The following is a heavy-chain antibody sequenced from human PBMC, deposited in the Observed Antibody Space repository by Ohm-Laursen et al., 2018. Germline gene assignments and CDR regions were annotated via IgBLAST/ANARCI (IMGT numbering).Heavy chain of an antibody. CDR1: GGSISSGGYY. J-gene: IGHJ4*02. D-gene: IGHD1-14*01. V-gene: IGHV4-31*03. CDR3: AKYRAIGKAVPDKPPPEGYFAF. CDR2: IYYSGST. Sequence: PSETLSLTCTVSGGSISSGGYYWSWIRQHPGKGLEWIGYIYYSGSTYYNPSLKSRVTISVDTSKNQFSLKLSSVTAADTAVYYCAKYRAIGKAVPDKPPPEGYFAFWGQGTLAIVSS.